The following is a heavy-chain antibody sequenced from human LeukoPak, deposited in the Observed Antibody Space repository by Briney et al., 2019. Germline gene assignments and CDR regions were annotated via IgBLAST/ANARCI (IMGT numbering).Heavy chain of an antibody. CDR2: ISSSSSYI. CDR3: ARGLNSGSYHYFDY. CDR1: GFTFSSYS. Sequence: PGGSLRLSCAASGFTFSSYSMNWVRQAPGKGLEWVSSISSSSSYIYYADSVKGRFTISRDNAKNSLYLRLNSLRVEDTAVYYCARGLNSGSYHYFDYWGQGTLVTVSS. V-gene: IGHV3-21*01. J-gene: IGHJ4*02. D-gene: IGHD1-26*01.